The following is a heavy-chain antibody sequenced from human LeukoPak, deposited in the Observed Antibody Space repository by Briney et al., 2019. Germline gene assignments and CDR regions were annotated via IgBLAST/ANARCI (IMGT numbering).Heavy chain of an antibody. CDR1: GLTFSDYY. Sequence: GGSLRLSCAASGLTFSDYYMNWIRQAPGEGLERVSYISSSGSTIYYADSVKGRFTISRDNAKNSLYLQMNSLRAEDTAVYYCARRGPSGYRYMDVWGKGTTVTVSS. V-gene: IGHV3-11*04. CDR3: ARRGPSGYRYMDV. J-gene: IGHJ6*03. CDR2: ISSSGSTI. D-gene: IGHD5-18*01.